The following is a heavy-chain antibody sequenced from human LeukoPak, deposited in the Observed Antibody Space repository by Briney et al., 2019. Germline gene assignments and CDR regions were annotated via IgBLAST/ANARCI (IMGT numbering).Heavy chain of an antibody. D-gene: IGHD1-26*01. J-gene: IGHJ4*02. CDR3: AKDVSGSYLPDY. V-gene: IGHV3-30*02. CDR2: IRYDGSNK. Sequence: GGSLRLSCAASGFTFSSYAMSWVRQAPGKGLEWVAFIRYDGSNKYYADSVKGRFTISRDNSKNTLYLQMNSLRAEDTAVYYCAKDVSGSYLPDYWGQGTLVTVSS. CDR1: GFTFSSYA.